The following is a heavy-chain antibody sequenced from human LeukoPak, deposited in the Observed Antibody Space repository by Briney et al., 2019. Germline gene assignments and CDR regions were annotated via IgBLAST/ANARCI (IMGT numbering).Heavy chain of an antibody. V-gene: IGHV3-48*01. CDR1: GFTFTMFS. D-gene: IGHD1-1*01. J-gene: IGHJ3*02. Sequence: GGSLRLSCAASGFTFTMFSMNWLRQAPGKGLEWIAFIRGRSDTTYYAGSVKGRFTISRDNAKNSLYLQMNSLRAEDTAVYYCARGATTGRGAFDIWGQGTMVTVSS. CDR3: ARGATTGRGAFDI. CDR2: IRGRSDTT.